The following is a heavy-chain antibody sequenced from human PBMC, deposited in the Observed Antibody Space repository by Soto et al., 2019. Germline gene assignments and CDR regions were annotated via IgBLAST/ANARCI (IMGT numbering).Heavy chain of an antibody. CDR2: ISSSSSYI. V-gene: IGHV3-21*01. Sequence: GGSLRLSCAASGFTFSSYSMNWVRQAPGKGLEWVSSISSSSSYIYYADSVKGRFTISRDNAKNSLYLQMNSLRAEDTAVYYCARAGGWGSGYYFDYWGQGTLVTVSS. D-gene: IGHD3-22*01. CDR1: GFTFSSYS. CDR3: ARAGGWGSGYYFDY. J-gene: IGHJ4*02.